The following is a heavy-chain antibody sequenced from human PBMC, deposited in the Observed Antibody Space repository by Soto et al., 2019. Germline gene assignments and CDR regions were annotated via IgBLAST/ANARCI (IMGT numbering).Heavy chain of an antibody. CDR2: ISGSGGST. J-gene: IGHJ4*02. CDR1: GFTFSSYA. CDR3: AKDRPSGWGSSSGFDY. Sequence: EVQLLESGGGLVPPGGSLRLSCAASGFTFSSYAMSWVRQAPGKGLAWVSAISGSGGSTYYADSVKGRFTISRDNSKNTLYLQMNILRAEDTAVYYCAKDRPSGWGSSSGFDYWGQGTLVTVSS. D-gene: IGHD6-13*01. V-gene: IGHV3-23*01.